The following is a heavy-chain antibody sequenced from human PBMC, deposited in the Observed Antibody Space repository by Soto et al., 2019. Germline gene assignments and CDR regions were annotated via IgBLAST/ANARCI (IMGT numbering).Heavy chain of an antibody. CDR1: GGSIISGGYY. D-gene: IGHD3-22*01. Sequence: PSETLSLTCTFSGGSIISGGYYWSWIRQHPGKGLEWIGYIYYSGSTYYNPSLKSRVTISVDTSKNQFSLKLSSVTAADTAVYYCAREGPSGYYPNWFDPWGQGTLVTVSS. V-gene: IGHV4-31*03. J-gene: IGHJ5*02. CDR3: AREGPSGYYPNWFDP. CDR2: IYYSGST.